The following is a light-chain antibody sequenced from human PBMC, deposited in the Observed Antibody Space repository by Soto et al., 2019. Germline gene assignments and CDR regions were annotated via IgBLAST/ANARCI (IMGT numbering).Light chain of an antibody. V-gene: IGKV3-15*01. CDR1: QSVSST. CDR3: QQYKNWHTYT. Sequence: EIVMTQSPATLSVSPGERATLSCRASQSVSSTLAWYQQKPGQAPRLLIDGASTRATGIPARFSGSGSGTEFTLTSSSLRSEDFAVYYFQQYKNWHTYTFGQGTKLEIK. J-gene: IGKJ2*01. CDR2: GAS.